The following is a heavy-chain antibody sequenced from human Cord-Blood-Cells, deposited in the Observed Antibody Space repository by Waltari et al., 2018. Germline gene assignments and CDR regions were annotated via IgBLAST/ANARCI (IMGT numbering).Heavy chain of an antibody. V-gene: IGHV1-8*03. J-gene: IGHJ4*02. D-gene: IGHD2-15*01. Sequence: QVQLVQSGAEVKKPGASVKVSCKASGYTFTSYDINWVRQATGQGLEWMGWINPNSGNTGYAQKFQGRVTITRNTYISTAYMELSSLRSEDTAVYYCARQYCSGGSCYQFDYWGQGTLVTVSS. CDR2: INPNSGNT. CDR3: ARQYCSGGSCYQFDY. CDR1: GYTFTSYD.